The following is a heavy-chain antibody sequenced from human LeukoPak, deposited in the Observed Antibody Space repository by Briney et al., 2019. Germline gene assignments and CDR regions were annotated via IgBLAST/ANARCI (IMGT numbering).Heavy chain of an antibody. D-gene: IGHD3-10*01. CDR3: ARVQHYGSGSYYKFPSYFDY. Sequence: SETLSLTCAVYGSSFSGYYWSWIRQPPGKGLEWIGEIHHSGSTNSNPSLKSRVTISVDTSKNQFSLRLSSVTAADTAVYYCARVQHYGSGSYYKFPSYFDYWGQGTLVTVSS. J-gene: IGHJ4*02. V-gene: IGHV4-34*01. CDR1: GSSFSGYY. CDR2: IHHSGST.